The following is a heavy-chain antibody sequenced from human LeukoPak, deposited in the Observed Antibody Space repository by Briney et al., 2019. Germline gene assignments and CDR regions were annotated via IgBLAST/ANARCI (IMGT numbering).Heavy chain of an antibody. Sequence: SETLSLTCTVSGGSISSGSYYWSWIRQPAGKGLEWIGRIYTSGSTNYNPSLKSRVTISVDTSKNQFSLKLSSVTAADTAVYYCARVGINSSGWYKLGDAFDIWGQGTMVTVSS. CDR1: GGSISSGSYY. J-gene: IGHJ3*02. CDR3: ARVGINSSGWYKLGDAFDI. D-gene: IGHD6-19*01. V-gene: IGHV4-61*02. CDR2: IYTSGST.